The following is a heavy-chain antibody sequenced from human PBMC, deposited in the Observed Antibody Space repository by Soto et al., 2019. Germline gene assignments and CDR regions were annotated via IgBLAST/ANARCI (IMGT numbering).Heavy chain of an antibody. CDR1: GYAFTRYT. V-gene: IGHV1-3*01. Sequence: ADSGKGYCKASGYAFTRYTMNWVRQAPGQRLEWMGWINPDNGNTKSSQKFQDRVIITRDTSASTAYMDLSSLRSEDTAVYYCARGIATGQLDPWGQGTLVTVYS. J-gene: IGHJ5*02. CDR3: ARGIATGQLDP. D-gene: IGHD2-15*01. CDR2: INPDNGNT.